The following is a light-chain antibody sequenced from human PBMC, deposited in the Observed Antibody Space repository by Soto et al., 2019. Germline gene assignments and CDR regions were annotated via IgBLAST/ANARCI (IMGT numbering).Light chain of an antibody. J-gene: IGKJ1*01. CDR1: QSISDW. V-gene: IGKV1-5*03. Sequence: DIQMTQSPATLSASVGDRVTITCRASQSISDWVAWYQQKPGKPPKFLIYRASSLQGGVPSRFSGCGSGTEFTLTISSLQPDDFATYYCQHYDNYLWTFGQGTKVESK. CDR2: RAS. CDR3: QHYDNYLWT.